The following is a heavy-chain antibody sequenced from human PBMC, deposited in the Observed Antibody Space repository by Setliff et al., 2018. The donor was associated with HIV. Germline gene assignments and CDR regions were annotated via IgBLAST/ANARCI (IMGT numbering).Heavy chain of an antibody. V-gene: IGHV1-8*01. CDR2: MNPSTGEI. J-gene: IGHJ4*02. D-gene: IGHD2-21*01. Sequence: ASVKVSCKTSGYSFTGYDVNWVRQATGQGLEWIAWMNPSTGEIGYAQKFQGRLTMTRDSSISTAYMELRGLRSEDTAIYYCARPSHVYGDNGPLGYWGQGTLVTVSS. CDR3: ARPSHVYGDNGPLGY. CDR1: GYSFTGYD.